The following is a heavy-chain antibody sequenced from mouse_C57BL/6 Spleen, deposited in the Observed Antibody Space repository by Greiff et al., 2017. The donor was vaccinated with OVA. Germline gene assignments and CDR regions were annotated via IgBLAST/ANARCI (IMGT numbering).Heavy chain of an antibody. CDR2: INPSTGGT. V-gene: IGHV1-42*01. D-gene: IGHD1-1*01. Sequence: VQLQQSGPELVKPGASVKISCKASGYSFTGYYMNWVKQSPEKSLEWIGEINPSTGGTTYNQKFKAKATLTVDKSSSTAYMHLKSLTSEDSAVYYCARHYYGSSYDYRGQGTTLTVSS. CDR1: GYSFTGYY. J-gene: IGHJ2*01. CDR3: ARHYYGSSYDY.